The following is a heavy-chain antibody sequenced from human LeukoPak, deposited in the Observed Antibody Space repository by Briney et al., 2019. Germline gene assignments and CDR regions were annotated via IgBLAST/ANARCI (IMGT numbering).Heavy chain of an antibody. D-gene: IGHD4-17*01. Sequence: GGSLRLSCAASGFTFDDYAMHWVRQAPGKGLEWVSLISGDGGSTYYADSVKGRFTISRDNSKNSLYLQMNSLRTADTALYYCAKVPVTKGYLFDYWGQGTLVTVSS. V-gene: IGHV3-43*02. J-gene: IGHJ4*02. CDR1: GFTFDDYA. CDR3: AKVPVTKGYLFDY. CDR2: ISGDGGST.